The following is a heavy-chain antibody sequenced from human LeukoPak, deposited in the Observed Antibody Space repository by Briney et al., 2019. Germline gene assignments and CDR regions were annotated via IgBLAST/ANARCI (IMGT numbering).Heavy chain of an antibody. CDR2: IYYSGNT. CDR3: ARVKIMVRGVTEWYYFDY. V-gene: IGHV4-39*07. Sequence: PSETLSLTCTVSGGSIISSSYYWGWIRHPPGKGLEWIGSIYYSGNTDYNPSLKSRVTISVETSKNQSSLKLSSVTAADTAVYYCARVKIMVRGVTEWYYFDYWGQGTLVTVSS. CDR1: GGSIISSSYY. D-gene: IGHD3-10*01. J-gene: IGHJ4*02.